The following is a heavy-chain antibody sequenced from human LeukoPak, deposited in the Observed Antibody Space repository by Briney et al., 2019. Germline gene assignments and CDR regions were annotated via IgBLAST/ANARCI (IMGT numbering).Heavy chain of an antibody. CDR3: AEDFSSGLFDY. CDR2: ISHDGGST. CDR1: GFTFSSFA. V-gene: IGHV3-23*01. Sequence: PGGSLRLSCAASGFTFSSFAMSRVRQTPGKGLEWVSTISHDGGSTYFADSVKGRFTISRDNSKSTLYLQMNSLRAEDTALYFCAEDFSSGLFDYWGQGTLVAVSS. D-gene: IGHD6-19*01. J-gene: IGHJ4*02.